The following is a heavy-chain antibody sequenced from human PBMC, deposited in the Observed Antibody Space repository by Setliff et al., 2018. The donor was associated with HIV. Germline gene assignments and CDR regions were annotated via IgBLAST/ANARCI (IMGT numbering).Heavy chain of an antibody. CDR2: IHYSGNT. Sequence: SETLSLTCTVSGGSISSGGYYWSWIRQHPGKGLEWIGYIHYSGNTYNNPSLNSRISISVDMSKNKFSLKLNSLTAADTAVYYCARGGLGVVTSFDSWGPGTLVTVSS. J-gene: IGHJ4*02. D-gene: IGHD3-3*01. V-gene: IGHV4-31*03. CDR3: ARGGLGVVTSFDS. CDR1: GGSISSGGYY.